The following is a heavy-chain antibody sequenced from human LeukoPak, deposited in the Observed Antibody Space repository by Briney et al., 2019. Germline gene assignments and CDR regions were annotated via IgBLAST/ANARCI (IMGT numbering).Heavy chain of an antibody. V-gene: IGHV1-24*01. CDR1: GYTLTELP. J-gene: IGHJ4*02. D-gene: IGHD1-26*01. Sequence: ASVKVSCKVSGYTLTELPIHWVRQAPGKGLEWMGGFDPKGGGTIYAQNFQGRVTLTEDTSTDTAYMELSSLRSEDTAVYYCATDLIVGHTTDLDYWGQGTLVTVSS. CDR3: ATDLIVGHTTDLDY. CDR2: FDPKGGGT.